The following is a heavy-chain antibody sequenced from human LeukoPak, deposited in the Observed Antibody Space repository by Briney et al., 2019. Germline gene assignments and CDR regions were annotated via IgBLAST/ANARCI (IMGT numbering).Heavy chain of an antibody. V-gene: IGHV3-20*04. D-gene: IGHD1-20*01. CDR2: INWNGGTT. J-gene: IGHJ4*02. CDR1: GFTFDDYG. CDR3: ARGFGYNWNDFDY. Sequence: GGSLRLSCAASGFTFDDYGMSWVRQAPGKGLEWVSGINWNGGTTGYADSGKGRFTISRDNAKNSLYLQMNSLRAEDTAFYYCARGFGYNWNDFDYWGQGTLVTVSS.